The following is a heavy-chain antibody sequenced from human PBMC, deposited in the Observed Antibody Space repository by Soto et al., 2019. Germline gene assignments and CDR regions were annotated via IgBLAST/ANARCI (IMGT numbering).Heavy chain of an antibody. CDR2: IYHSGST. V-gene: IGHV4-34*01. D-gene: IGHD2-2*01. CDR1: GGSFRCYY. J-gene: IGHJ3*02. Sequence: SETLSLTCTVYGGSFRCYYWSWVRQPPGKGLEWIGEIYHSGSTNYNPSLKSRVTISVDKSKNQFSLKLSSVTAADTAVYYCARRRDIVVVPAAEKNAFDIWGQGTMVTVSS. CDR3: ARRRDIVVVPAAEKNAFDI.